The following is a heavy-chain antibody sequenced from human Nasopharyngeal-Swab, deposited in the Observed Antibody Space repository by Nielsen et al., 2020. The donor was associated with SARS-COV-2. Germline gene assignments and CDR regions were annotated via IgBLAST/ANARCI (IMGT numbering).Heavy chain of an antibody. J-gene: IGHJ6*03. Sequence: WVRQAPGRRLEGMGWINAGNGNTKYSQKFQGRVTITRDTSASIAYMELSSLRSEDPAVYYCASSTAAGTDYYYYYMDVWGKGTTVTVSS. D-gene: IGHD6-13*01. V-gene: IGHV1-3*01. CDR2: INAGNGNT. CDR3: ASSTAAGTDYYYYYMDV.